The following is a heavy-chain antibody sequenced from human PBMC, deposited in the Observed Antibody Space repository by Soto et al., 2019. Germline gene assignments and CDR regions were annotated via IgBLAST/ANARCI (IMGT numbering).Heavy chain of an antibody. CDR2: ISATGGVT. D-gene: IGHD3-16*01. J-gene: IGHJ4*02. V-gene: IGHV3-23*01. Sequence: GGSLRLSCAASGFEFMNYAIIWCGQSPVKGLEWVSLISATGGVTYYADSVKGRFTISRDNSHNTLYLQVHSLTAEDTAVYYCAKDRRAGGNSAFYFDFWGQGAQVTFSS. CDR3: AKDRRAGGNSAFYFDF. CDR1: GFEFMNYA.